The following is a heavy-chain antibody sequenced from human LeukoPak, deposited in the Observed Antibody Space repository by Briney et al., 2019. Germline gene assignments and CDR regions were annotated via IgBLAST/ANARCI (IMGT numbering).Heavy chain of an antibody. J-gene: IGHJ6*03. Sequence: SETLSLTCTVSGGSISSGSYYWSWIRQPAGKGLEWIGRIYTSGSTIYNPSLKSRVTISVDTSKNQFSLKLSSVTAADTAVYYCARASEDYYYYYMDVWGKGTTVTISS. D-gene: IGHD1-14*01. CDR2: IYTSGST. CDR1: GGSISSGSYY. V-gene: IGHV4-61*02. CDR3: ARASEDYYYYYMDV.